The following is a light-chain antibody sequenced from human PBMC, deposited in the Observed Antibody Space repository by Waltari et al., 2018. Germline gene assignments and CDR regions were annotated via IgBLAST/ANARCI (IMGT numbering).Light chain of an antibody. Sequence: RRASQSVRRTLAWYQHKPGQAPKPLIYGASNMATGIPDRFTGRGSGTDFSLTISSLEPEDFAIYFCQHYVRLPATFGQGTKVEIK. CDR3: QHYVRLPAT. V-gene: IGKV3-20*01. CDR2: GAS. J-gene: IGKJ1*01. CDR1: QSVRRT.